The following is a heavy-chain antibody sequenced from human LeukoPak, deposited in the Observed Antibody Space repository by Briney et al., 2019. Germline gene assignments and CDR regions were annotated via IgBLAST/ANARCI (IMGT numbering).Heavy chain of an antibody. CDR1: GFTFSSYE. CDR3: ARDRDSRFGELYSQPSFDY. J-gene: IGHJ4*02. D-gene: IGHD3-10*01. CDR2: ISSSGSTI. V-gene: IGHV3-48*03. Sequence: GGSLRLSCAASGFTFSSYEMNWVRQAPGKGLEWVSYISSSGSTIYYADSVKGRFTISRDNAKNPLYLQMNSLRAEDTAVYYCARDRDSRFGELYSQPSFDYWGQGTLVPVPS.